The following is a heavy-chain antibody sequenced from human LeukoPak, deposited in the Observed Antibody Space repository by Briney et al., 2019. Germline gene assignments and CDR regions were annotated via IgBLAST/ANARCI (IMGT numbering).Heavy chain of an antibody. CDR1: GGSISSGGYY. Sequence: SETLSLTCTVSGGSISSGGYYWSWIRQHPGKGLEWIGYIYHSGSTYYNPSLKSRVTISVDRSKNQFSLKLSSVTAADTAVYYCARDGASSGYYFDWGQGTLVTVSS. CDR2: IYHSGST. D-gene: IGHD3-22*01. CDR3: ARDGASSGYYFD. V-gene: IGHV4-31*03. J-gene: IGHJ4*02.